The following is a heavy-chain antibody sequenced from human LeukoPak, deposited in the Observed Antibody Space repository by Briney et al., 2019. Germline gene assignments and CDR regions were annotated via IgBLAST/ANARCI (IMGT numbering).Heavy chain of an antibody. J-gene: IGHJ4*02. CDR2: IYPGDSDT. D-gene: IGHD2-2*01. CDR3: AIIVVVPAAIGGSEYYFDY. CDR1: GYIFTSYW. V-gene: IGHV5-51*01. Sequence: GESLQISCKGSGYIFTSYWIGWVRQLPGKGLEWMGIIYPGDSDTRYSPSFQGQVTISDDKSISTAYLQWSSLKAPDTAMYYCAIIVVVPAAIGGSEYYFDYWGQGTLVTVSS.